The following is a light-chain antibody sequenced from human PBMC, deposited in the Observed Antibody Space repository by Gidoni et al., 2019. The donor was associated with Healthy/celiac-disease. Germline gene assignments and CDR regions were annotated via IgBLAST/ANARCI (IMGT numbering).Light chain of an antibody. V-gene: IGKV1-5*01. CDR2: DAS. Sequence: DIQMTQSPSTLSASLGDRVTITCRASQSISSWLAWYQQNPGKAPKLLIYDASSLESGVPSRFSGSGSGTEFTLTISSLQPDDFATYYCQQYNSYPYTFGQGTKLEIK. J-gene: IGKJ2*01. CDR1: QSISSW. CDR3: QQYNSYPYT.